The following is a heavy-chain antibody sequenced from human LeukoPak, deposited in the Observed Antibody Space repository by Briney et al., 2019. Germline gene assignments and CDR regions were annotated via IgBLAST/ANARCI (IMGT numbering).Heavy chain of an antibody. CDR3: ARSVNGGYNFVSASY. J-gene: IGHJ4*02. V-gene: IGHV1-2*02. Sequence: ASLKVSCTASGYTFTGYDMHWVRQAPSQGLEWMGFIKPNSGGTYYAHSLQGRVTITRDTSNSTPYLQLSSLRSDDTAVYCCARSVNGGYNFVSASYWGQGTLVTVSS. CDR1: GYTFTGYD. CDR2: IKPNSGGT. D-gene: IGHD3-22*01.